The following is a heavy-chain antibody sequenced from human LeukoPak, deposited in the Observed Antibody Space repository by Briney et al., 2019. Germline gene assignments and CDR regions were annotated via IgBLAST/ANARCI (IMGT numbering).Heavy chain of an antibody. J-gene: IGHJ4*02. CDR1: GFTFSSYS. CDR3: ARDGMYSGSFDN. D-gene: IGHD1-26*01. CDR2: ISSSSSYI. Sequence: GGSLRLSCAASGFTFSSYSMNWVRQAPGKGLEWVSSISSSSSYIYYADSVEGRSTISRDNAKNSLYLQMNSLRAEDTAVYYCARDGMYSGSFDNWGQGTLVTVSS. V-gene: IGHV3-21*01.